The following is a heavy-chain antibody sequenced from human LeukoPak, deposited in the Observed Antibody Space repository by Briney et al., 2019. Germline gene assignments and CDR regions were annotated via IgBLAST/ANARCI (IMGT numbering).Heavy chain of an antibody. CDR3: AREVSEGFDF. CDR1: GFTFSSYW. J-gene: IGHJ4*02. Sequence: GGSLRLSCAASGFTFSSYWMSWVRQAPGKGLEWVSSFGTRSTSIYHAGSVKGRFAISRDNAKNSLYLQMNSLRAEDTALYYCAREVSEGFDFWGQGTLVTVSS. V-gene: IGHV3-21*01. CDR2: FGTRSTSI. D-gene: IGHD3-22*01.